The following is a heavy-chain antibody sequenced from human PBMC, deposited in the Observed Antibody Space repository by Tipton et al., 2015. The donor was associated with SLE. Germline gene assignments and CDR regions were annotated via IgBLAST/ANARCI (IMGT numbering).Heavy chain of an antibody. CDR1: GGSMSTYY. Sequence: TLSLTCTVSGGSMSTYYWSWIRQPPGKGLEWIGYIYHSGSTNYNPSLRSRVTISVDTSKNQLSLQLSSVTTADTAVYYCARGWWFDPWGQGTLVTVSS. CDR2: IYHSGST. CDR3: ARGWWFDP. J-gene: IGHJ5*02. V-gene: IGHV4-59*01. D-gene: IGHD6-19*01.